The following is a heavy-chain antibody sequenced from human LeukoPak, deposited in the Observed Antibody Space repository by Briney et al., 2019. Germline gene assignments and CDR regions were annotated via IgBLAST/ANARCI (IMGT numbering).Heavy chain of an antibody. Sequence: ASVKVSCKASGYTFTGYYIHWVRQAPGQGLEWMGWINPNNGGTTYAQNFQGRVTMTRDTSISTAYMELSRLRSDDSAIYYCTRDHCSFANCYEDYYYGMDVWGQGTTVTVSS. D-gene: IGHD2-2*01. J-gene: IGHJ6*02. CDR1: GYTFTGYY. V-gene: IGHV1-2*02. CDR2: INPNNGGT. CDR3: TRDHCSFANCYEDYYYGMDV.